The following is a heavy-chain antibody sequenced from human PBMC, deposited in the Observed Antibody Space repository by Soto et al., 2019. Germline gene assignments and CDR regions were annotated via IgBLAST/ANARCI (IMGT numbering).Heavy chain of an antibody. D-gene: IGHD3-3*01. CDR1: GFSLSNARMG. V-gene: IGHV2-26*01. CDR3: ARTFKYYDFWIARFDAFDI. CDR2: IFSNDEK. J-gene: IGHJ3*02. Sequence: QVTLKESGPVLVKPTETLTLTCTVSGFSLSNARMGVSWIRQPPGKALEWLAHIFSNDEKSYSTSLKSRLTISKDTSKSQVVLTMTNMDPVDTATYYCARTFKYYDFWIARFDAFDIWGQGTMVTVSS.